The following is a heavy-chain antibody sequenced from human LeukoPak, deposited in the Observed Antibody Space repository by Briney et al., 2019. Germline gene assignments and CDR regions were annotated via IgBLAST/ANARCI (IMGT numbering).Heavy chain of an antibody. CDR2: ISSSSGII. J-gene: IGHJ4*02. CDR1: GFTFNYYE. Sequence: SGGSLRLSCAASGFTFNYYEMNWVRLAPGKGLEWVSYISSSSGIIYYADSVKGRFTISRDNAKNSLHLQMSSLRAEDTARYYCARLHIRGYRYGFDFWGQGTLVTVSS. V-gene: IGHV3-48*03. D-gene: IGHD5-18*01. CDR3: ARLHIRGYRYGFDF.